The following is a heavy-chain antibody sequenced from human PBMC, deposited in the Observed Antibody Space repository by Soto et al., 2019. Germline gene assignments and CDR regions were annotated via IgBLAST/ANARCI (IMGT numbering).Heavy chain of an antibody. V-gene: IGHV1-46*01. CDR2: INPSGGST. CDR1: GYTFTSYY. D-gene: IGHD2-8*01. Sequence: EASVKVSCKASGYTFTSYYMHWVRQAPGQGLEWMGIINPSGGSTSYAQKFQGRVTMTRDTSTSTVYMELSSLRSEDTAVYYCARDPSAPYCTNGVCYTSYYYGMDVWGQGTTVTVSS. J-gene: IGHJ6*02. CDR3: ARDPSAPYCTNGVCYTSYYYGMDV.